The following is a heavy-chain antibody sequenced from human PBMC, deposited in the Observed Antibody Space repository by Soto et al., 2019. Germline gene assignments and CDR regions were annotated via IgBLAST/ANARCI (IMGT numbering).Heavy chain of an antibody. V-gene: IGHV1-18*01. J-gene: IGHJ5*02. Sequence: ASVTVSCQASGTTVPNYAIRWVRQAPGQRLEWMGWINAYNGNTNYSQQLQGRVTMTTDTSTSTAYMELRSLRSDDTAVYYCARVKGSGYHNWFDPWGQGTLVTVSS. CDR1: GTTVPNYA. CDR3: ARVKGSGYHNWFDP. CDR2: INAYNGNT. D-gene: IGHD3-22*01.